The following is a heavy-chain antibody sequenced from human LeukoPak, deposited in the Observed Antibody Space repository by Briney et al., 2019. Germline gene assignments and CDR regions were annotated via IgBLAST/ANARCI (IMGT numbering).Heavy chain of an antibody. V-gene: IGHV3-23*01. Sequence: GGSLRLSCAASGFAFSSYAMSWVRQAPGKGLEWVSGISSSGGSTVYADSVKGRFTISRDNFRNTVFLQMNSLRAEDTAVYYCARLREIPVFGVVTKSTSYFDYWGQRTLVTVSS. D-gene: IGHD3-3*01. CDR3: ARLREIPVFGVVTKSTSYFDY. CDR2: ISSSGGST. CDR1: GFAFSSYA. J-gene: IGHJ4*02.